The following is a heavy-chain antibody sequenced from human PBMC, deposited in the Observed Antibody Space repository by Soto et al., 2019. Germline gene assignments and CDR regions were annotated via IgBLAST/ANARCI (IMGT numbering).Heavy chain of an antibody. J-gene: IGHJ6*02. CDR2: IFYSGTT. CDR1: GDSISSADYY. Sequence: PSETLSLTCTVSGDSISSADYYWSWIRQTPWKGLEWIGHIFYSGTTYHNPSLKSRLTISVDTSKNHSSLRLTSVTAADTAVYYCARDLWVEPELYYYGMDVWGQGTTVPVSS. CDR3: ARDLWVEPELYYYGMDV. D-gene: IGHD1-1*01. V-gene: IGHV4-30-4*01.